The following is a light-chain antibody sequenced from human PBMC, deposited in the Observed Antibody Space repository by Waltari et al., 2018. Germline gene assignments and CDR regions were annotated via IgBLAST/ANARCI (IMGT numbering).Light chain of an antibody. Sequence: NCKSSQSVLYSSNNKNYLAWYQQKPGQPPKLLIYWASTRESGVPDRFSGSGSGTDFTLTISSLQAEDVAVYYCQQYYSTPLTFGGGTKVEIK. J-gene: IGKJ4*01. CDR3: QQYYSTPLT. CDR2: WAS. CDR1: QSVLYSSNNKNY. V-gene: IGKV4-1*01.